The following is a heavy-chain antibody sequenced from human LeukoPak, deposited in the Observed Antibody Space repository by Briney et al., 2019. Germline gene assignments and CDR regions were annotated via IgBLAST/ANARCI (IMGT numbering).Heavy chain of an antibody. CDR2: ISGSGGST. J-gene: IGHJ4*02. CDR1: GFTFSSYA. CDR3: AKDYYDSGGYNDY. Sequence: GGSLRLSCAASGFTFSSYAMSWVRQAPGKGLEWVSAISGSGGSTYYADSVKGRFTFSRDNSKNTLYLQMNSLRAEDTAVYYCAKDYYDSGGYNDYWGQGTLVTVSS. D-gene: IGHD3-22*01. V-gene: IGHV3-23*01.